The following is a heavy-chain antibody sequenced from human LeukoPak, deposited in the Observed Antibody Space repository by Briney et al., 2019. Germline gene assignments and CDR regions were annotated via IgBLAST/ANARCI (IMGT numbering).Heavy chain of an antibody. CDR1: GYTFTSYD. Sequence: ASVKVSCKASGYTFTSYDINWVRQATGQGLEWMGWMNPNSGNTGYAQKFQGRVTMTRNTSISTAYMELSSLRSEDTAVYYCARGLEWFGEFYYGMDVWGKGTTVTVSS. V-gene: IGHV1-8*01. J-gene: IGHJ6*04. CDR2: MNPNSGNT. D-gene: IGHD3-10*01. CDR3: ARGLEWFGEFYYGMDV.